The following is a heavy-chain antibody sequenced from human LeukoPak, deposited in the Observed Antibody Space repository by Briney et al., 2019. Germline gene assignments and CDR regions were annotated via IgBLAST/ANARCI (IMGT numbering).Heavy chain of an antibody. D-gene: IGHD4-17*01. J-gene: IGHJ4*02. Sequence: PGGSLRLSCIVSGLVFNDAWMSWVRQAPRKGLEWVGRITSGGATDYATPVKGRFIISRDNSKGTFYLQMNSLKTDDTAMYYCTWMATVRTVDFWGQGTLVTVSS. CDR2: ITSGGAT. CDR3: TWMATVRTVDF. CDR1: GLVFNDAW. V-gene: IGHV3-15*01.